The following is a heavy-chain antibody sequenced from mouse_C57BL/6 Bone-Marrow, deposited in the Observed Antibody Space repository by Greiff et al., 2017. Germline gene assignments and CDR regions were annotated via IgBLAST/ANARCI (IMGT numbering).Heavy chain of an antibody. CDR3: AKNGRIYYDYFNWYFDV. CDR2: IWRGGST. V-gene: IGHV2-5*01. D-gene: IGHD2-4*01. J-gene: IGHJ1*03. CDR1: GFSLTSYG. Sequence: QVQLKQSGPGLVQPSQSLSITCTVSGFSLTSYGVHWVRQSPGKGLEWLGVIWRGGSTDYNAAFMSRLSITKDNSKSQVFFKMNSLQADDTAIYYCAKNGRIYYDYFNWYFDVWGTGTTVTVSS.